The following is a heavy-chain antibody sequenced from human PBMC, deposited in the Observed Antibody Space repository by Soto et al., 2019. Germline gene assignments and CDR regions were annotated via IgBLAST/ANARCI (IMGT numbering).Heavy chain of an antibody. D-gene: IGHD3-10*01. CDR2: IYYSGST. V-gene: IGHV4-59*01. CDR3: ARVRGEVLSTLFAYFDY. CDR1: GGSISSYY. Sequence: QVQLQESGPGLVKPSETLSLTCTVSGGSISSYYWSWIRQPPGKGLEWIGYIYYSGSTNYNPSLKSRVTISVDTSKNQFSLKLSSVTAADTAVYYCARVRGEVLSTLFAYFDYWGQGTLVTVSS. J-gene: IGHJ4*02.